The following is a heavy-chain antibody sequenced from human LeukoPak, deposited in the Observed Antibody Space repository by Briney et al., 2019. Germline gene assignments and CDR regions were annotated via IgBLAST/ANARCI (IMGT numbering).Heavy chain of an antibody. CDR2: IKSKTDGGTT. CDR1: GFTFSNAW. V-gene: IGHV3-15*01. J-gene: IGHJ4*02. Sequence: GGSLRLSCAASGFTFSNAWMSWVRQAPGKGLEWVGRIKSKTDGGTTDYAAPVKGRFTISRDDSKNTLYLQMNSLRAEDTAVYYCARDVPSSGWSPFDYWGQGTLVTVSS. CDR3: ARDVPSSGWSPFDY. D-gene: IGHD6-19*01.